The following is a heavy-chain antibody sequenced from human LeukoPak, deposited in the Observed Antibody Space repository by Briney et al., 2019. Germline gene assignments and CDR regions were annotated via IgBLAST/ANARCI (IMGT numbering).Heavy chain of an antibody. CDR1: GGSFSGYY. J-gene: IGHJ6*03. CDR2: VNHSGST. D-gene: IGHD3-10*01. CDR3: ARTTMVRGTYYMDV. Sequence: SETLSLTCAVYGGSFSGYYWSWIRQPPGKGLEWIGEVNHSGSTNYNPSLKSRVTISVDTSKNQFSLKLSSVTAADTAVYYCARTTMVRGTYYMDVWGKGTTVTISS. V-gene: IGHV4-34*01.